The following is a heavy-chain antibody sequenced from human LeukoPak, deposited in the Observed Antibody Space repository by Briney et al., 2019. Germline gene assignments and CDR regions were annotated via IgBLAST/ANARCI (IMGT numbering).Heavy chain of an antibody. D-gene: IGHD6-19*01. J-gene: IGHJ4*02. CDR1: GYIFTTYW. CDR3: ARSPRAGSGWYFYDY. Sequence: KPGESLTLSCRGSGYIFTTYWIAWVRQIPGRGLEWLGIIYPGDSETKYSPPFQGHVTISADKSNTTAYLQWSSLKASDTGLYYCARSPRAGSGWYFYDYWGQGTLVTVSS. CDR2: IYPGDSET. V-gene: IGHV5-51*01.